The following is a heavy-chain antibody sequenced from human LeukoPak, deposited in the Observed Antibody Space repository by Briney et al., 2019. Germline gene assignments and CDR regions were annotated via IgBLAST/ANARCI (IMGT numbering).Heavy chain of an antibody. D-gene: IGHD3-10*01. V-gene: IGHV1-18*01. J-gene: IGHJ3*02. CDR3: ARDQTVRGVFPNDAFDI. Sequence: ASVKVSCKASGYTFTGYGISWVRQAPGQGLEWMGWISAYNGNTNYAQKLQGRVTMTTDTSTSTAYMELRSLRSDDTAVYYCARDQTVRGVFPNDAFDIWGQGTMVTVSS. CDR1: GYTFTGYG. CDR2: ISAYNGNT.